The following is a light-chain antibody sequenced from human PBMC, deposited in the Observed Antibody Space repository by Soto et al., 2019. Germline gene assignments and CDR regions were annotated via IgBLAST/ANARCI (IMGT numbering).Light chain of an antibody. Sequence: DLQMTQSPSSLSASVGDRVTITCRASQSITSYLNWYQQKPGKAPKLLIYAASSLQSGVPSRFSGSGSGTDFTLTISSLQPEDFATYYLQQSYSTRGLTFGGGTKVEIK. J-gene: IGKJ4*01. CDR2: AAS. V-gene: IGKV1-39*01. CDR3: QQSYSTRGLT. CDR1: QSITSY.